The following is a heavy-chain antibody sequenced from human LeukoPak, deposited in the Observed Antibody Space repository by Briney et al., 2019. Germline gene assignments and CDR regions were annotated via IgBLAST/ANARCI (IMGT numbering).Heavy chain of an antibody. Sequence: GGSLRLSCTASGFTFGDYAMSWVRQAPGKGLEWVGFIRSKAYGGTTEYAASVKGRFTISRDDSKSIAYLQMNSLKTEDTAVCYCTRGDIAADDYWGQGTLVTVSS. CDR2: IRSKAYGGTT. CDR1: GFTFGDYA. V-gene: IGHV3-49*04. CDR3: TRGDIAADDY. J-gene: IGHJ4*02. D-gene: IGHD6-13*01.